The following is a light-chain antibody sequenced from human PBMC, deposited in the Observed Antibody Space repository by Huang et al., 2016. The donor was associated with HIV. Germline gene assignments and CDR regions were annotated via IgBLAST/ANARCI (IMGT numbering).Light chain of an antibody. CDR2: GSS. Sequence: ETVLTQSPGTLSLSPGDRATLSRRASHRINSDYLAWYQQKSGQAPRPLIYGSSRRAPGIPHRFSGSGSGTDFTLTITSLESEDFAVYYCQQYDNSPWTFGQGTKVET. CDR3: QQYDNSPWT. V-gene: IGKV3-20*01. CDR1: HRINSDY. J-gene: IGKJ1*01.